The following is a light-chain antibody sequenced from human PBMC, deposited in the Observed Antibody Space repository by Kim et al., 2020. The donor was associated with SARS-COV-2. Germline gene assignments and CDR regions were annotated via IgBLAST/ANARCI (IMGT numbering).Light chain of an antibody. Sequence: VKLTCTPSSGHSSYAIAWHQQQPEKGPRYLMKLNSDGSHSKGDGIPDRFSGSSSGAERYLTISSLQSEDEADYYCQTWGTGIHWVFGGGTQLTVL. V-gene: IGLV4-69*01. J-gene: IGLJ3*02. CDR1: SGHSSYA. CDR2: LNSDGSH. CDR3: QTWGTGIHWV.